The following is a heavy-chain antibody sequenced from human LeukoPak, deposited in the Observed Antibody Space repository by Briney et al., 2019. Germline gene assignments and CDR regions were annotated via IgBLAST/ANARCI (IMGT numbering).Heavy chain of an antibody. J-gene: IGHJ4*02. D-gene: IGHD1-26*01. V-gene: IGHV4-59*01. CDR2: IYYSGST. Sequence: SETLSLTCTVSGGSISSYYWSWIRQPPGKGLEWIGYIYYSGSTNYNPSLKSRVTISVDTSKNQSSLKLSSVTAADTAVYYCARERSGSYIYWGQGTLVTVSS. CDR1: GGSISSYY. CDR3: ARERSGSYIY.